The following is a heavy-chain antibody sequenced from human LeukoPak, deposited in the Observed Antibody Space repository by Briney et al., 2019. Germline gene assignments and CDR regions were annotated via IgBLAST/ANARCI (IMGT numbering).Heavy chain of an antibody. Sequence: ASVKVSCKAPGYTFTSYDINWVRQAPGQGLERMGWINPNSGNTSYADKFKGRVTMTSNTAISTAYMELSSMRSEDTAVYYCATYYYDSSGYSWGQGTLVTVSS. D-gene: IGHD3-22*01. CDR2: INPNSGNT. CDR3: ATYYYDSSGYS. CDR1: GYTFTSYD. V-gene: IGHV1-8*01. J-gene: IGHJ4*02.